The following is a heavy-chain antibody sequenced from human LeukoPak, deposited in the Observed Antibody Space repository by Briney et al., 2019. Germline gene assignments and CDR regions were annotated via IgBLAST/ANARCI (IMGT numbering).Heavy chain of an antibody. V-gene: IGHV3-48*01. D-gene: IGHD2-15*01. CDR3: ARDRKDIVVVVAATIDC. J-gene: IGHJ4*02. CDR1: GFTFSTYS. CDR2: ISSSSSTL. Sequence: GGSLRLSCAASGFTFSTYSMNWVRQAPGKGLEWVSYISSSSSTLYYADSVKGRFTISRDNAKNSLYLQMNSLRVDDTAVYYCARDRKDIVVVVAATIDCWGQGTLVTVSS.